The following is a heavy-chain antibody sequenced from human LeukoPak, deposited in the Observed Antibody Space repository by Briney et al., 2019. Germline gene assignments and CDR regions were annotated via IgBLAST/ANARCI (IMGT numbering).Heavy chain of an antibody. CDR2: LSYDGNNK. CDR1: GFIFSSYA. V-gene: IGHV3-30*01. CDR3: ARDKDYVRYYYMDV. Sequence: GGSLRLSCAASGFIFSSYAMHWVRQAPGKGLEWVAILSYDGNNKYYADSVKGRFTISRDNSKNALYLQMNSLRAEATAVYYCARDKDYVRYYYMDVWGKGTTVTVSS. D-gene: IGHD3-16*01. J-gene: IGHJ6*03.